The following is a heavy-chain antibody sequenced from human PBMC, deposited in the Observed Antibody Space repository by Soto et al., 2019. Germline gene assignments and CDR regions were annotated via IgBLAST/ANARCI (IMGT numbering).Heavy chain of an antibody. J-gene: IGHJ4*02. V-gene: IGHV1-8*01. CDR2: MNPNSGNT. CDR1: GYTFTNYE. Sequence: ASVKVSCKASGYTFTNYEINRVRQATGQGLEWMGWMNPNSGNTGYAQKFQGRVTMTRNTSISTAYMELSSLRSEDTAVYYCARGQPEDFDFWGGSRYWGQGTLVTVS. D-gene: IGHD3-3*01. CDR3: ARGQPEDFDFWGGSRY.